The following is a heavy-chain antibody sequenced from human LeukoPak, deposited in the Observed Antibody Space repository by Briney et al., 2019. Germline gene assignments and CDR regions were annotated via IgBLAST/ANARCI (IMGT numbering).Heavy chain of an antibody. V-gene: IGHV4-59*11. J-gene: IGHJ5*02. Sequence: SETLSLTCTVSGGSISSHYRSWIRQPPGKGLEWIGYVYYSGSTNYNPSLKSRVTISVDTSKNQFSLKLSSVTAADTAVYYCARDSMYYDSSGYYYWFDPWGQGTLVTVSS. CDR2: VYYSGST. D-gene: IGHD3-22*01. CDR1: GGSISSHY. CDR3: ARDSMYYDSSGYYYWFDP.